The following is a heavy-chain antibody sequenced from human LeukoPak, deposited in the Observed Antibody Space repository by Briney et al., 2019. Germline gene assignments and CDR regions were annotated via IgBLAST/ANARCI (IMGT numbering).Heavy chain of an antibody. V-gene: IGHV4-4*07. D-gene: IGHD5-12*01. CDR3: ASHSGGYAY. CDR2: MYTSGST. Sequence: PSETLSLTCTVSGGSISSYSWSWIRQPAVKGLEWIGRMYTSGSTKYNPSLKSRVTMSVDTSKNQFSLKLSSVTAADTAVYYCASHSGGYAYWGQGTLVTVSS. J-gene: IGHJ4*02. CDR1: GGSISSYS.